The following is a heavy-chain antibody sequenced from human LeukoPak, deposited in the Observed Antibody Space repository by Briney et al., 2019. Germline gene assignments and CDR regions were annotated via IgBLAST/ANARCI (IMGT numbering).Heavy chain of an antibody. CDR2: IYPGDSDT. J-gene: IGHJ5*02. Sequence: GESLKISCKGSGYSFTSYWIGWVRQTPGKGLEWMGIIYPGDSDTRYSPSFQGQVTISADKSISTAYLQWSSLKASDTAMYYCARREVIAAAGTNWFDPWGQGTLVTVSS. CDR1: GYSFTSYW. D-gene: IGHD6-13*01. CDR3: ARREVIAAAGTNWFDP. V-gene: IGHV5-51*01.